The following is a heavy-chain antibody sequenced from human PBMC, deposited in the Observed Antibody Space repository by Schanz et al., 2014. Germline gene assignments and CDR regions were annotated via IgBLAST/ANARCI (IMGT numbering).Heavy chain of an antibody. Sequence: QVQLVQSGAEVKKPGASVKVSCKASGYTFSSYGITWVRQAPGQGLEWMGWISPYNGNTNYAPKVQGRVTVTTDTSTSTVYMELRSLTSDDTAVYYCARAPTAYCSDTSCLGTPFDYWGQGTLVTVSS. CDR3: ARAPTAYCSDTSCLGTPFDY. CDR2: ISPYNGNT. D-gene: IGHD2-2*01. J-gene: IGHJ4*02. CDR1: GYTFSSYG. V-gene: IGHV1-18*01.